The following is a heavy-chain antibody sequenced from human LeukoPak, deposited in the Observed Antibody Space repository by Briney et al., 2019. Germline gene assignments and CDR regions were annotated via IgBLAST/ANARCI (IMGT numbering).Heavy chain of an antibody. J-gene: IGHJ4*02. CDR1: GFTFSSYA. V-gene: IGHV3-23*01. Sequence: GGSLRLSCAASGFTFSSYAMSWVRQAPGKGLGWVSAISGSGGSTYYADSVKGRFTISRDNSKNTLYLQMNSLRAEDTAVYYCAKDHTGPRGENYWGQGTLVTVSS. D-gene: IGHD3-10*01. CDR2: ISGSGGST. CDR3: AKDHTGPRGENY.